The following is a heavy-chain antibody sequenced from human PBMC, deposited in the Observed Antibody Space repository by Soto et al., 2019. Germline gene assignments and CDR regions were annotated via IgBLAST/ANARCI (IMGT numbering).Heavy chain of an antibody. Sequence: SETLSLPCTVSCAYINTGRYYWAWIRQPPGRGLEWVASVYHSGSTYYNPSLKSRVTISIDTSRNQFSLKLNSVTAADTAIFYCARIGNFYGSGSYYGTPFDSWGQGTLVTVSS. V-gene: IGHV4-39*01. CDR2: VYHSGST. D-gene: IGHD3-10*01. J-gene: IGHJ4*02. CDR1: CAYINTGRYY. CDR3: ARIGNFYGSGSYYGTPFDS.